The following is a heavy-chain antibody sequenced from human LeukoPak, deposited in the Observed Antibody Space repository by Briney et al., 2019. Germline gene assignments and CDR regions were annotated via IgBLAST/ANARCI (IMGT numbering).Heavy chain of an antibody. J-gene: IGHJ3*02. CDR3: AKIPRYSGTYDAFDI. CDR1: GFTFRSYA. Sequence: PGGSLRLPCAASGFTFRSYAMSWVRQAPGKGLEWVSAISGSGGSTYYADSVKGRFTISRDNSKNTLYLQMNSLRAEDTAVYYCAKIPRYSGTYDAFDIWGQGTMVTVSS. V-gene: IGHV3-23*01. CDR2: ISGSGGST. D-gene: IGHD1-26*01.